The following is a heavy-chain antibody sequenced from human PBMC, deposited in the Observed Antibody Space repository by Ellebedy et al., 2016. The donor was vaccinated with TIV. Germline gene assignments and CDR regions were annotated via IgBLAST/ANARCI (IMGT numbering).Heavy chain of an antibody. Sequence: GESLKISCAASGFTFSSYAMNWVRQAPGKGLEWVSTMSGSGGSTYYADSVKGRFTISRDNSRNTVSLQMNSLRVEDTAVYFCAKRSSEGAVADTWGQGTLVTVSS. CDR2: MSGSGGST. D-gene: IGHD6-19*01. V-gene: IGHV3-23*01. CDR3: AKRSSEGAVADT. CDR1: GFTFSSYA. J-gene: IGHJ1*01.